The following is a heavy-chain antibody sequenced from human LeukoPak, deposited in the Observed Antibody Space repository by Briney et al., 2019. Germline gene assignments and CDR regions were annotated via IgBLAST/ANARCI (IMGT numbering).Heavy chain of an antibody. J-gene: IGHJ5*02. CDR3: IRGGPSTWS. CDR1: GFTFKLYW. CDR2: INDDGSDT. V-gene: IGHV3-74*01. Sequence: GGSRRLSCAASGFTFKLYWMHWVRHVPGKAPVWVSRINDDGSDTRYADSVKGRFTISRDDATNMVFLQMNSLRPEDTAIYYCIRGGPSTWSWGQGTLVTVSS. D-gene: IGHD2-15*01.